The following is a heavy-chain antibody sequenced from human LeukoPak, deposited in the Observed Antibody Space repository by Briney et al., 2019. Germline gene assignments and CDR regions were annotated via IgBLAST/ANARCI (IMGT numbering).Heavy chain of an antibody. CDR1: GYTFTSYD. CDR2: INSNSGNT. V-gene: IGHV1-8*01. D-gene: IGHD4-17*01. J-gene: IGHJ4*02. Sequence: ASVKVSCKASGYTFTSYDITWVRQATGQGLEWMGWINSNSGNTGYAQKFQGSVTMTRNTSISTAYMELSSLRSEDTAVYYCASADYGDYVDYFDYWGQGTLVTVSS. CDR3: ASADYGDYVDYFDY.